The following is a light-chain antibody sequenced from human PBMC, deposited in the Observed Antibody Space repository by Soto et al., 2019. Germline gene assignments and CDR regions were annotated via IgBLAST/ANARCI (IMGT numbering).Light chain of an antibody. V-gene: IGKV3-11*01. CDR1: QSVSSSY. Sequence: EIVLTQSPGTLSLSPGERATLSCRAIQSVSSSYLAWYQQKPGQAPRLLIYDASNRATGIPARFSGSGSGTDFTLTISSLEPEDFAVYYCQQRSNWPTITFGQGTRLEI. CDR2: DAS. CDR3: QQRSNWPTIT. J-gene: IGKJ5*01.